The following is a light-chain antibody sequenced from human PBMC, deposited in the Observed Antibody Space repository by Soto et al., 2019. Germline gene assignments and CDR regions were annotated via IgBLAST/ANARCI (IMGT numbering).Light chain of an antibody. V-gene: IGLV2-23*02. CDR3: SSYEGSTTYVV. J-gene: IGLJ2*01. CDR1: SSDVGSYDL. Sequence: QSVLTQPASVSGSPGQSITISCTGTSSDVGSYDLVSWYQHHPGKAPKVMIYEVSKRPSGLSNRFSASKSGNTASLTISGLQAEDEADYYCSSYEGSTTYVVFGGGTKLTVL. CDR2: EVS.